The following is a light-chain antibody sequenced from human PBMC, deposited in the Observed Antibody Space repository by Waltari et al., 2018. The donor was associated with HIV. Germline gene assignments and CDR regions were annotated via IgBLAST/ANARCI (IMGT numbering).Light chain of an antibody. Sequence: QSVLTQPPSVSGAPGQRVSISCTGSSSNIGAGYDVHWYQQLPGTAPKLLVFINHNRPSGVPDRFSGSKSGTSASLAITGLQPEDEAHYYCCSYAGSSVVFGSGTKVTVL. CDR1: SSNIGAGYD. CDR2: INH. J-gene: IGLJ1*01. CDR3: CSYAGSSVV. V-gene: IGLV1-40*01.